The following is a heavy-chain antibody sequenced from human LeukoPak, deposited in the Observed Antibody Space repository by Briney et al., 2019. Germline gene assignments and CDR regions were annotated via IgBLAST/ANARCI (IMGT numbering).Heavy chain of an antibody. CDR1: GFTFSSYA. D-gene: IGHD3-10*01. J-gene: IGHJ4*02. CDR2: ISGSGGST. Sequence: PGGSLRLSCAASGFTFSSYAMSWVRQAPGKGPEWVSAISGSGGSTYYADSVKGRFTISRDNSKNTLYLQMNSLRAEDTAVYYCAKDFMVRGVPIDYWGQGTLVTVSS. V-gene: IGHV3-23*01. CDR3: AKDFMVRGVPIDY.